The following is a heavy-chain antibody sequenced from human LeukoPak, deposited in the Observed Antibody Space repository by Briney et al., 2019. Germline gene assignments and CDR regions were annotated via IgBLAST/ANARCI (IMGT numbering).Heavy chain of an antibody. D-gene: IGHD6-13*01. CDR2: IYYSGST. CDR1: GGSISSYY. CDR3: ARDRSAFRAAAKYYYYGMDV. Sequence: SETLSLTCTVSGGSISSYYWSWIRQPPGKGLEWIGYIYYSGSTNYNPSLKSRATISVDTSKNQFSLKLSSVTAADTAVYYCARDRSAFRAAAKYYYYGMDVWGQGTTVTVSS. V-gene: IGHV4-59*01. J-gene: IGHJ6*02.